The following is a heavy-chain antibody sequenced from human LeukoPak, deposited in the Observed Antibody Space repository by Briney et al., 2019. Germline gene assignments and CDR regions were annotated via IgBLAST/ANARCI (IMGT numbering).Heavy chain of an antibody. J-gene: IGHJ4*02. CDR2: ISGSGSSA. D-gene: IGHD3-10*01. CDR3: ARDSAGNQYSSGNFDL. V-gene: IGHV3-23*01. CDR1: GFIFSRSA. Sequence: QPGGSLRLSCAVSGFIFSRSAMNWVRQAPGQGLEWISIISGSGSSAYYADSVKGRFIISRDNSNNTVFLEMNSLTADDTAVYFCARDSAGNQYSSGNFDLWGQGTLVTVPS.